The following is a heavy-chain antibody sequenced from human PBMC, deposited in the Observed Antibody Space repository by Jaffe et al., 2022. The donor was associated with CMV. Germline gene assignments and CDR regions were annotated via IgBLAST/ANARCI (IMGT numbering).Heavy chain of an antibody. CDR1: GGSISSYY. CDR2: IYYSGST. J-gene: IGHJ3*02. CDR3: ARARTYYYDSSGFDI. V-gene: IGHV4-59*01. D-gene: IGHD3-22*01. Sequence: QVQLQESGPGLVKPSETLSLTCTVSGGSISSYYWSWIRQPPGKGLEWIGYIYYSGSTNYNPSLKSRVTISVDTSKNQFSLKLSSVTAADTAVYYCARARTYYYDSSGFDIWGQGTMVTVSS.